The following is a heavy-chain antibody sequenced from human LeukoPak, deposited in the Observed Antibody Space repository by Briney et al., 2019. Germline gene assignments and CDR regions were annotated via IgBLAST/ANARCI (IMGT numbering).Heavy chain of an antibody. J-gene: IGHJ2*01. Sequence: NPSETLSLTCAVSGYSISSGYYWGWIRPPPGKGREWIGSIYHSGSTYYNPSLKSRVTISVDTSKNQFSLKLSSVTAADTAVYYCAREMEDSSPGWWYFDLWGRGTLVTVSS. D-gene: IGHD6-13*01. CDR2: IYHSGST. V-gene: IGHV4-38-2*02. CDR3: AREMEDSSPGWWYFDL. CDR1: GYSISSGYY.